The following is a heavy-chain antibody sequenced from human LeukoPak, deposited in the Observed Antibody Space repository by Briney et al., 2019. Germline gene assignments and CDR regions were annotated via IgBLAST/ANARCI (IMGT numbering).Heavy chain of an antibody. CDR1: GGSFSGYY. CDR2: INHSGST. D-gene: IGHD6-13*01. V-gene: IGHV4-34*01. CDR3: AREGPAYSSSWNWFDP. J-gene: IGHJ5*02. Sequence: SETLSLTCAVYGGSFSGYYWSWIRQPPGKGLEWIGEINHSGSTNYNPSLKSRVTISVDTSKNQFSLKLRSVTAADTAVYYCAREGPAYSSSWNWFDPWGQGTLATVSS.